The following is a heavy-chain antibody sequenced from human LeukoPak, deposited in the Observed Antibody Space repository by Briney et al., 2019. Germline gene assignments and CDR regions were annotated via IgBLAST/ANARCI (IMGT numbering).Heavy chain of an antibody. CDR1: GYTLTELS. J-gene: IGHJ3*02. D-gene: IGHD3-22*01. Sequence: ASEKVSCKVSGYTLTELSMHWVRQAPGKGLEWMGGFDPEDGETIYAQKFQGRVTMTEDTSTDTAYMELSSLRSEDTAVYYCATDLTNYYDSSGYSMGGAFDIWGQGTMVTVSS. CDR3: ATDLTNYYDSSGYSMGGAFDI. CDR2: FDPEDGET. V-gene: IGHV1-24*01.